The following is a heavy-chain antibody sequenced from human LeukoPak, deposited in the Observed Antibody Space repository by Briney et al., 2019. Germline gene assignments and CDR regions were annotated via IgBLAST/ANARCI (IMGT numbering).Heavy chain of an antibody. J-gene: IGHJ3*02. CDR2: IYPGDSDI. CDR1: GYRFTSYW. CDR3: ARPRRDGYNLCDFDI. Sequence: GESLKISCKGSGYRFTSYWIAWVRQMPGKGLEWMGIIYPGDSDIRYSPSFQGQVTISADKSISTAYLQWSSLKASDTAMYYCARPRRDGYNLCDFDIWGQGTMVTVSS. V-gene: IGHV5-51*01. D-gene: IGHD5-24*01.